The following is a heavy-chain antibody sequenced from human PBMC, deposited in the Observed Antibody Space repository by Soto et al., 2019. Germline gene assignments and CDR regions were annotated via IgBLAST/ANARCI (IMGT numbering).Heavy chain of an antibody. D-gene: IGHD3-10*01. J-gene: IGHJ6*02. V-gene: IGHV3-30*18. CDR1: GFTFRSYG. CDR2: ISYDGREI. CDR3: ANGKDGVSYYYRMDV. Sequence: QVQLVESGGGVVQPGRSLRLSCAASGFTFRSYGMHWVRQAPGKGLEWVAVISYDGREIHYVDSVKGRFTISRDNSKDTLYLQMNSLRGEDTAVYFCANGKDGVSYYYRMDVWGPGTTVAVSS.